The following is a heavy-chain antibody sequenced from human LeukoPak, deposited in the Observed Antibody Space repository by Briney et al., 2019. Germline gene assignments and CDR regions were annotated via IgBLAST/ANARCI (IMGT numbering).Heavy chain of an antibody. CDR3: ARCYYDTLTGFCDWFDP. CDR1: GESFSGDY. CDR2: INPSGST. D-gene: IGHD3-9*01. V-gene: IGHV4-34*01. J-gene: IGHJ5*02. Sequence: SQTLSLTCAVYGESFSGDYWSWIRQPPGKGLEWIGQINPSGSTNYNPSLKSRVTISLDTSKNQFSLKLSSVTAADTAVYFCARCYYDTLTGFCDWFDPWGQGTLVTVSS.